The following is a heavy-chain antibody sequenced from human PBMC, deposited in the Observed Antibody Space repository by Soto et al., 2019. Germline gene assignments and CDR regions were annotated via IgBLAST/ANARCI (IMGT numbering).Heavy chain of an antibody. Sequence: EVQLVESGGGLVQPGGSLRLSCAASGFTFSSYWMSWVRQAPGKGLEWVANIKQDGREKYYVDSVKGRFTISRDNAKNSLYLQMNSLRAEDTAVYYCARDGSGWYSAYYYGMDVWGQGTTVTVSS. D-gene: IGHD6-19*01. J-gene: IGHJ6*02. CDR1: GFTFSSYW. CDR3: ARDGSGWYSAYYYGMDV. CDR2: IKQDGREK. V-gene: IGHV3-7*04.